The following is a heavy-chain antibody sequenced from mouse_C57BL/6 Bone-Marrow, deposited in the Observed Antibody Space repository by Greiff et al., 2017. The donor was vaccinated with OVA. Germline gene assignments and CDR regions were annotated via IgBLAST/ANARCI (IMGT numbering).Heavy chain of an antibody. CDR2: IYHGNSDT. J-gene: IGHJ2*01. CDR3: TRLGYYFDY. V-gene: IGHV1-5*01. D-gene: IGHD3-1*01. CDR1: GYTFTSYW. Sequence: EVQLQQSGPELVKPGASVKMSCKTSGYTFTSYWMHWVKQRPGQGLEWIGAIYHGNSDTNYNPKFKGQAKMTAVTSASTTYMELSSLTNEDAAVYYCTRLGYYFDYWGQGTTLTVSS.